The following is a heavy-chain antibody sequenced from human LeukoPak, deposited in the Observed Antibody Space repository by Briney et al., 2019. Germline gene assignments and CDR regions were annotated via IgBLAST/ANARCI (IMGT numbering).Heavy chain of an antibody. CDR1: GGSFSGYY. D-gene: IGHD3-22*01. CDR2: INHSGST. J-gene: IGHJ5*02. Sequence: PSETLSLTCAVYGGSFSGYYWSWIRQPPGKGLEWIGEINHSGSTNYNPSLKSRVTISVDTSKNQFSLNLSSVTAADTAVYYCARVGIYYDSSGYSWPHWFDPWGQGTLVAVSS. V-gene: IGHV4-34*01. CDR3: ARVGIYYDSSGYSWPHWFDP.